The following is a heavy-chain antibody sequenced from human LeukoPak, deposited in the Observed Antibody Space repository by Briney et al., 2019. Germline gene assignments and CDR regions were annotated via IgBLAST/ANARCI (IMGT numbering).Heavy chain of an antibody. J-gene: IGHJ4*02. CDR3: ARGRDGYNDY. CDR1: GGSISSYY. V-gene: IGHV4-59*01. D-gene: IGHD5-24*01. CDR2: IYYSGGT. Sequence: SETLSLTCTVSGGSISSYYWSWIRQPPGKGLEWIGYIYYSGGTNYNPSLKSRVTISVDTSKNQFSLKLSSVTAADTAVYYCARGRDGYNDYWGQGTLVTVSS.